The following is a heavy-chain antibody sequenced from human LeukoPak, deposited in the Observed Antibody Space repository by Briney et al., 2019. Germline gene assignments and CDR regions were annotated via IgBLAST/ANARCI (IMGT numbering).Heavy chain of an antibody. V-gene: IGHV4-34*01. D-gene: IGHD6-19*01. Sequence: PSETLSRTCAVYGGSFSGYYWSWIRQPPGKGLEWIGEINHSGSTNYNPSLKSRVTISVDTSKNQFSLKLSSVTAADTAVYYCARSGVAVAGGNWFDPWGQGTLVTVSS. CDR1: GGSFSGYY. CDR3: ARSGVAVAGGNWFDP. J-gene: IGHJ5*02. CDR2: INHSGST.